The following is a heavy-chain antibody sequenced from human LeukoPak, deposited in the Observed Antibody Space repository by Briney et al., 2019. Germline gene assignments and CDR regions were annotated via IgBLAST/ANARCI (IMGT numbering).Heavy chain of an antibody. D-gene: IGHD4-23*01. CDR1: GFTFSSYW. J-gene: IGHJ6*03. V-gene: IGHV4-4*09. CDR2: IHTSGST. CDR3: ARGGGNFRYYYYMDV. Sequence: GSLRLSCAASGFTFSSYWMSWVRQAPGKGLEWIGNIHTSGSTNYNPSLKSRVTMSVDTSKNQFSLKLSSVTAADTAVYYCARGGGNFRYYYYMDVWGKGTTVTVSS.